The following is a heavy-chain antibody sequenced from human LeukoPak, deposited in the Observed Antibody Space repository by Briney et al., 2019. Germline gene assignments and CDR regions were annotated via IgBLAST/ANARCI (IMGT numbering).Heavy chain of an antibody. CDR1: GYTFTNFD. V-gene: IGHV1-46*01. CDR3: AREAAAGTYHFDY. CDR2: INPSGATT. D-gene: IGHD6-13*01. Sequence: ASVKVSCKASGYTFTNFDINWVRQAPGQGLEWMGIINPSGATTSFAQKFQGRVTMTRDTSTSTLYMELSSLRSEDTAVHYCAREAAAGTYHFDYWGQGTLVTVSS. J-gene: IGHJ4*02.